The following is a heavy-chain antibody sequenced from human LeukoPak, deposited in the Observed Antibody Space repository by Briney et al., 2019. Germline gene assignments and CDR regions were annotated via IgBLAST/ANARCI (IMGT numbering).Heavy chain of an antibody. CDR1: GGSFSGYY. J-gene: IGHJ4*02. V-gene: IGHV4-59*08. CDR2: IYYSGST. D-gene: IGHD3-22*01. Sequence: SETLSLTCAVYGGSFSGYYWSWIRQPPGKGLEWIGYIYYSGSTNYNPSLKSRVTISVDTSKNQFSLKLNSVTAADTAVYYCASQGYYYDSSGYLDYWGQGTLVTVSS. CDR3: ASQGYYYDSSGYLDY.